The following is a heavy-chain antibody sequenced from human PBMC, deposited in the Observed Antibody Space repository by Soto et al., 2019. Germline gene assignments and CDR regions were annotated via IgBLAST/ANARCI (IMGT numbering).Heavy chain of an antibody. CDR2: IIPIFGTA. D-gene: IGHD6-13*01. V-gene: IGHV1-69*01. Sequence: QVQLVQSGAEVKKPGSSVKVSCKASGGTFSSYAISWVRQAPGQGLEWMGGIIPIFGTANYAQKFQGRVTITADESTSTAYMELSSLRSEDTAVYYCARDPLSSSLIAAAGPYYYYYGMDVWGQGTTVTVSS. CDR3: ARDPLSSSLIAAAGPYYYYYGMDV. CDR1: GGTFSSYA. J-gene: IGHJ6*02.